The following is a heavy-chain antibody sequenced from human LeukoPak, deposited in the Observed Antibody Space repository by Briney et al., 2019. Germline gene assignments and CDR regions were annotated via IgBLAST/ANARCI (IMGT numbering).Heavy chain of an antibody. J-gene: IGHJ4*02. D-gene: IGHD6-6*01. CDR1: GYTFTSYE. CDR3: AGGARSRRTDFDY. Sequence: ASVTVSCKASGYTFTSYEINWVRQATRQGLEWMGWVNPNSGNTGYAHKFQGRVTMTRNTSINTAYMELSSLRSEHRAVYYCAGGARSRRTDFDYWGEGTLVTPSS. CDR2: VNPNSGNT. V-gene: IGHV1-8*01.